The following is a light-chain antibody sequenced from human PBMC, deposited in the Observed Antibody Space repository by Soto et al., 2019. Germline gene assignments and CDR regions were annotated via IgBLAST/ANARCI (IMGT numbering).Light chain of an antibody. CDR1: QDTSKF. J-gene: IGKJ2*01. CDR3: QQYYGLPYT. Sequence: DIQLTQTHSSLSVSVGDRVTMTCQASQDTSKFLNWYHHKPGKAPKLLIYDAFNLETGVPARFSGSGSVTHFTLTITGLQPEDVGTYYCQQYYGLPYTFGQGTKLEIK. CDR2: DAF. V-gene: IGKV1-33*01.